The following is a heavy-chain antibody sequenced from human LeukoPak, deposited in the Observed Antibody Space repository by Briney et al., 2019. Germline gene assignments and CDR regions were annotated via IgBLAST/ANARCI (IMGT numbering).Heavy chain of an antibody. D-gene: IGHD3-10*01. CDR1: GFTVSSNY. Sequence: PGGSLRLSCAASGFTVSSNYMSWVRQAPGKGLEWVSVIYSGGSTYYADSVKGRFTISRDNSKNTLYLRMNSLRAEDTAVYYCARIQGYGSGSSPYYYGMDVWGQGTTVTVSS. CDR2: IYSGGST. CDR3: ARIQGYGSGSSPYYYGMDV. V-gene: IGHV3-53*05. J-gene: IGHJ6*02.